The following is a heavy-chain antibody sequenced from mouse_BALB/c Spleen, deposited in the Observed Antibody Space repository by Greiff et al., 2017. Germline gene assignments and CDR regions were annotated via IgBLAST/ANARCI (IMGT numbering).Heavy chain of an antibody. CDR1: GFTFSDYY. D-gene: IGHD1-1*02. J-gene: IGHJ2*01. CDR3: ARDMEGVAS. Sequence: EVHLVESGGGLVKPGGSLKLSCAASGFTFSDYYMYWVRQTPEKRLEWVATISDGGSYTYYPDSVKGRFTISRDNAKNNLYLQMSSLKSEDTAMYYCARDMEGVASWGQGTTLTVSS. CDR2: ISDGGSYT. V-gene: IGHV5-4*02.